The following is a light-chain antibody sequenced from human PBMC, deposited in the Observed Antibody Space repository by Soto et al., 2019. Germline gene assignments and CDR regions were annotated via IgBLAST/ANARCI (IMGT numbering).Light chain of an antibody. V-gene: IGKV1-9*01. CDR1: QGIRSY. CDR3: QQLNIFPPLFT. J-gene: IGKJ3*01. Sequence: DIQLTQSPFFLSASVGDRVTITCRASQGIRSYLAWYQQRPGKAPELLIYGASPLRTGVASRFSGSGSGTDFTLTISSLQPEDFATYFCQQLNIFPPLFTFGPGTKVDIK. CDR2: GAS.